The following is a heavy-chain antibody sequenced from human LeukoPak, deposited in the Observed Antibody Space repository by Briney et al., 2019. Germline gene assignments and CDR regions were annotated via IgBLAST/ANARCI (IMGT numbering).Heavy chain of an antibody. Sequence: GGSLRLSCAASGFTFSSYAMSWVRQAPGKGLEWVAFIRYDGSNKYYADSVKGRFTISRDNSKNTLYLQMNSLRAEDTAVYYCAKGPYDFWSGKLGVDYWGQGTLVTVSS. D-gene: IGHD3-3*01. CDR2: IRYDGSNK. CDR1: GFTFSSYA. V-gene: IGHV3-30*02. J-gene: IGHJ4*02. CDR3: AKGPYDFWSGKLGVDY.